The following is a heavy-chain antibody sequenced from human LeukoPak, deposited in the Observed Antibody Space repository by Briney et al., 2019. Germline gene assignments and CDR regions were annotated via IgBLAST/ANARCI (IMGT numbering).Heavy chain of an antibody. CDR1: GYTFTNYG. D-gene: IGHD6-13*01. CDR2: INPSGGST. CDR3: ARVGSSSWSLFDY. J-gene: IGHJ4*02. Sequence: ASVKVSCKASGYTFTNYGISWVRQAPGQGLEWMGIINPSGGSTSYAQKFQGRVTMTRDTSTSTVYTELSSLRSEDTAVYYCARVGSSSWSLFDYWGQGTLVTVSS. V-gene: IGHV1-46*01.